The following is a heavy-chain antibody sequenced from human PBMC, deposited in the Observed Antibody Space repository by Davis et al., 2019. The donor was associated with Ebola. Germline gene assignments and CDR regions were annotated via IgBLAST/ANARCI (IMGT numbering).Heavy chain of an antibody. V-gene: IGHV3-9*01. CDR2: ISWNGNTI. Sequence: SLKISCAASGFTFDDFAMHWVRQAPGKGLEWVLGISWNGNTIAHADSVKGRFTISRDNTKNSLHLQMNGLRTEDTAFYYCVKRRYSAYGADVWGQGTLVTVSS. CDR1: GFTFDDFA. CDR3: VKRRYSAYGADV. D-gene: IGHD5-12*01. J-gene: IGHJ4*01.